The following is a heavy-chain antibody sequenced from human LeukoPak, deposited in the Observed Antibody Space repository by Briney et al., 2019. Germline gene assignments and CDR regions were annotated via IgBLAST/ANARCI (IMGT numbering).Heavy chain of an antibody. CDR3: ARKRKGAYDFDC. CDR1: GGSISGYY. D-gene: IGHD3-16*01. J-gene: IGHJ4*02. V-gene: IGHV4-4*07. Sequence: ETSEPLSLTCTVSGGSISGYYWSWIRQPAGEGLEWIGRIYSSESTNYNPSLKSRVSMSVDTSNNQFSLNLSSVTAADTAVYYCARKRKGAYDFDCWGQGTLVTVSS. CDR2: IYSSEST.